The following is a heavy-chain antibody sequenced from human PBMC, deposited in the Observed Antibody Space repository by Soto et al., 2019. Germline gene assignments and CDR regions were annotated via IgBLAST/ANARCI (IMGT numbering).Heavy chain of an antibody. CDR2: ISGSGGST. J-gene: IGHJ4*02. D-gene: IGHD3-22*01. CDR3: AKGPSRAVVYLIDY. V-gene: IGHV3-23*01. Sequence: GGSLRLSCAASGFTFSSYAMSWVRQAPGKGLEWVSAISGSGGSTYYADSVKGRFTISRDNSKNTLYLQMNSLRAEDTAVYYCAKGPSRAVVYLIDYWGQGTLVTVSS. CDR1: GFTFSSYA.